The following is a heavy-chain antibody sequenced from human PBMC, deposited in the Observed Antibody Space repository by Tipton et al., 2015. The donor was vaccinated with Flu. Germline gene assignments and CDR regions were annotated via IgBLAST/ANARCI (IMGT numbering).Heavy chain of an antibody. CDR1: GGSISSSSYY. Sequence: TLSLTCTVSGGSISSSSYYWGWIRQPPGKGLEWIGYIYYSGSTNYNPSLKSRVTISVDTSKNQFSLKLSSVTAADTAVYYCASTRLGYCSGGSCYSGSDFDYWGQGTLVTVSS. CDR2: IYYSGST. V-gene: IGHV4-61*05. CDR3: ASTRLGYCSGGSCYSGSDFDY. J-gene: IGHJ4*02. D-gene: IGHD2-15*01.